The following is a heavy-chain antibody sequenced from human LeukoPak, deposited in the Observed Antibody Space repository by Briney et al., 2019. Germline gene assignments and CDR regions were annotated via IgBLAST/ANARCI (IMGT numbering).Heavy chain of an antibody. J-gene: IGHJ6*03. CDR2: ISSSGSTI. CDR1: GFTFSSYE. V-gene: IGHV3-48*03. Sequence: GGSLRLSCAASGFTFSSYEMNWVRQAPGKGLEGVSYISSSGSTIYYADSVKGRFTISRDNAKNSLYLQMNSLRGEDTAVYYCTRGYYFYMDVWGKGTTVTISS. CDR3: TRGYYFYMDV.